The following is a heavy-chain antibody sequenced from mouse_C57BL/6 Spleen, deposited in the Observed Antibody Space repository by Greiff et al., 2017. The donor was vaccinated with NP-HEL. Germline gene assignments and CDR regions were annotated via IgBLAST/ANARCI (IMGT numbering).Heavy chain of an antibody. J-gene: IGHJ1*03. V-gene: IGHV5-4*03. D-gene: IGHD1-1*01. CDR1: GFTFSSYA. CDR3: ARVYYYGSSYVWYFDV. Sequence: EVKLVESGGGLVKPGGSLKLSCAASGFTFSSYAMSWVRQTPEKRLEWVATISDGGSYTYYPDNVKGRFTISRDNAKNNLYLQMSHLKSEDTAMYYCARVYYYGSSYVWYFDVWGTGTTVTVSS. CDR2: ISDGGSYT.